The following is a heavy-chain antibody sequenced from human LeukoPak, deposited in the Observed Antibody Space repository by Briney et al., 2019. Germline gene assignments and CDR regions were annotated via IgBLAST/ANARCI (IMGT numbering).Heavy chain of an antibody. V-gene: IGHV1-18*01. D-gene: IGHD2-15*01. CDR1: GYTFTSYG. J-gene: IGHJ4*02. CDR3: ARVYGVVVAATFDY. Sequence: ASVKVSCKASGYTFTSYGISWVRQAPGQGLEWMGWISAYNGNTNYAQKRQGRVTMTTDPSTSTAYMELRSLRSADTAVYYCARVYGVVVAATFDYWGQGTLATVSS. CDR2: ISAYNGNT.